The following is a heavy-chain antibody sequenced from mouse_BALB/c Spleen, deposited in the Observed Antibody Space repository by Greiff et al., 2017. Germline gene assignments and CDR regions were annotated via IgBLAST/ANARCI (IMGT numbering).Heavy chain of an antibody. D-gene: IGHD1-2*01. CDR1: GFNIKDTY. CDR2: IDPANGNT. V-gene: IGHV14-3*02. Sequence: VQLQQSGAELVKPGASVKLSCTASGFNIKDTYMHWVKQRPEQGLEWIGRIDPANGNTKYDPKFQGKATITADTSSNTAYLQLSSLTSEDTAVYYCASGALRLRGYFDYGGQGTTLTVSS. CDR3: ASGALRLRGYFDY. J-gene: IGHJ2*01.